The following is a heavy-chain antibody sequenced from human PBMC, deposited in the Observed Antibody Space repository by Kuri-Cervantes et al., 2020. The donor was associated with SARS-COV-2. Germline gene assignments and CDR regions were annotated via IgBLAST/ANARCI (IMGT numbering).Heavy chain of an antibody. J-gene: IGHJ4*02. D-gene: IGHD1-26*01. V-gene: IGHV3-66*02. CDR2: IYSGGTT. CDR1: GFTVSANY. Sequence: GESLKISCAVSGFTVSANYMTWVRQPPGKGLEWVSVIYSGGTTYYADSVKGRFTISRDNSKNTLYLQMNSLRAEDTAVYYCAKDRALAGSLDYWGQGTLVTVSS. CDR3: AKDRALAGSLDY.